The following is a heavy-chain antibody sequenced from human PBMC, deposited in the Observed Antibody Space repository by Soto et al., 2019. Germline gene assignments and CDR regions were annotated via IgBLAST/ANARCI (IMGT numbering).Heavy chain of an antibody. CDR1: GFTFSSYG. V-gene: IGHV3-33*01. CDR2: IWYDGSNK. D-gene: IGHD3-22*01. Sequence: GGSLRLSCAASGFTFSSYGMHWVRQAPGKGLEWVAVIWYDGSNKYYADSVKGRFTISRDNSKNTLYLQMNSLRAEDTAVYYCARDSFPYYYDSSGVDYWGQGTLVTVSS. CDR3: ARDSFPYYYDSSGVDY. J-gene: IGHJ4*02.